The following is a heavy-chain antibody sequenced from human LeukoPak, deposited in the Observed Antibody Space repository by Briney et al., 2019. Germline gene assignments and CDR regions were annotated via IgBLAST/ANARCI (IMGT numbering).Heavy chain of an antibody. J-gene: IGHJ5*02. V-gene: IGHV4-34*01. CDR3: ARSANYYDSSGYYYGWFDP. CDR2: INHSGST. D-gene: IGHD3-22*01. CDR1: GGSFSGYY. Sequence: SETLSLTCAAYGGSFSGYYWSWIRQPPGKGLEWIGEINHSGSTNYNPSLKSRVTISVDTPKNQFSLKLSSVTAADTAVYYCARSANYYDSSGYYYGWFDPWGQGTLVTVSS.